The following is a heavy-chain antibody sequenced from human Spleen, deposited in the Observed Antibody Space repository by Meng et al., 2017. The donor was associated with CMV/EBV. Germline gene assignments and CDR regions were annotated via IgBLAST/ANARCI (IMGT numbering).Heavy chain of an antibody. CDR2: IWYDGNKK. J-gene: IGHJ4*01. Sequence: CAASGFDLGTYVMFWVRQAPGKGLGCVAVIWYDGNKKHYVDPVKGRFTISRDNSKNTLYLQMNSLSAEDTAVYYCAKVGGYSSMSDYWGHGTLVTVSS. CDR1: GFDLGTYV. V-gene: IGHV3-33*06. CDR3: AKVGGYSSMSDY. D-gene: IGHD6-13*01.